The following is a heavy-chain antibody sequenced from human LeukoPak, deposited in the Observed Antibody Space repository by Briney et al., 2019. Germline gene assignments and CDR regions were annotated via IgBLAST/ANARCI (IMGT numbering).Heavy chain of an antibody. CDR3: AKSPAGYSYGSWFDP. CDR2: ISWNSGSI. Sequence: PGGSLRPSCAASGFTFDDYAMHWVRQAPGKGLEWVSGISWNSGSIGYADSVKGRFTISRDNAKNSLYLQMNSLRAEDTALYYCAKSPAGYSYGSWFDPWGRGTLVTVSS. J-gene: IGHJ5*02. D-gene: IGHD5-18*01. V-gene: IGHV3-9*01. CDR1: GFTFDDYA.